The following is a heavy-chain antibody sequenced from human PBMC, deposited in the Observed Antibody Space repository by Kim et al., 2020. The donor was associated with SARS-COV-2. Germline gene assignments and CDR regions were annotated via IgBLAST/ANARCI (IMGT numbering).Heavy chain of an antibody. J-gene: IGHJ5*02. CDR1: GGTISSYY. Sequence: SETLSLTCTVSGGTISSYYWSWIRQPPGKGLEWIGYIYYSGSTNYNPSLKSRVTISVDTSKNQFSLKLSSVTAADTPVYYCARGGDLLWFGELSNNWFDPWVQGTLLTVSS. CDR3: ARGGDLLWFGELSNNWFDP. V-gene: IGHV4-59*13. CDR2: IYYSGST. D-gene: IGHD3-10*01.